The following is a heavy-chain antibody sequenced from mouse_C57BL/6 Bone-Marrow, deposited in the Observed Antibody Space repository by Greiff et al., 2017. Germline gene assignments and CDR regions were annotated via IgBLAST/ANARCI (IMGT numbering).Heavy chain of an antibody. J-gene: IGHJ2*01. CDR2: INPSTGGT. D-gene: IGHD1-3*01. CDR3: ARRNPVAPGDY. V-gene: IGHV1-42*01. Sequence: EVQLQQSGPALVKPGASVKISCKASGYSFTGYYMNWVKQSPEKSLEWIGEINPSTGGTTYNQKFKAKATLTVDKSSSTAYMQLKILTSEDSAVYYCARRNPVAPGDYWGQGTTLTVSS. CDR1: GYSFTGYY.